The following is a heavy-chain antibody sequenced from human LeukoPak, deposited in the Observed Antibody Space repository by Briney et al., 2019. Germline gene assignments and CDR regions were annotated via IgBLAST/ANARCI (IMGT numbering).Heavy chain of an antibody. CDR2: IKLDGSDK. Sequence: PGGSLRHSCAASGFTFSSYWMASVRQAPGKGLEWVANIKLDGSDKYYVDSVKGRFTISRDNAKNSLYLQMNSLRAEDTAVYYCARGGTIPSDYWGRGTLVTVSS. D-gene: IGHD2-15*01. CDR3: ARGGTIPSDY. CDR1: GFTFSSYW. J-gene: IGHJ4*02. V-gene: IGHV3-7*01.